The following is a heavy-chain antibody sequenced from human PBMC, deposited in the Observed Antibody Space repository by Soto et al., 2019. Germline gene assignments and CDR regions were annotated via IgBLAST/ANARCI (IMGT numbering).Heavy chain of an antibody. CDR3: VKDGEPYNGVWDYFAP. V-gene: IGHV3-23*01. CDR1: GFTFRSYA. Sequence: EVQLLESGGGLVQPGGSLRLSCAASGFTFRSYAMTWVRQAPGRGLEWVSGISGGGDETYNADSVKGRFTISRDNSKNTRYLQMNTLRAEATAIYYCVKDGEPYNGVWDYFAPWGQGPLITFPS. J-gene: IGHJ4*02. CDR2: ISGGGDET. D-gene: IGHD3-16*01.